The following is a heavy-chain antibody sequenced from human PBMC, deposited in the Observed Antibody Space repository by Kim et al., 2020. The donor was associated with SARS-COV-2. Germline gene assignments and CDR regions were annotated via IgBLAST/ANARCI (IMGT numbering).Heavy chain of an antibody. D-gene: IGHD3-10*01. V-gene: IGHV3-23*05. CDR3: AKAQGYSSGGRLRFDN. CDR1: GFDFRDNA. J-gene: IGHJ4*02. Sequence: GGSLRLSCAASGFDFRDNAMSWVRQSPGTGLEWVSGIHPNGITKWYAASVEGRFSISRDNSKDTLYLYMNNMRLEDTAVYFCAKAQGYSSGGRLRFDNWGQGTLVAVSS. CDR2: IHPNGITK.